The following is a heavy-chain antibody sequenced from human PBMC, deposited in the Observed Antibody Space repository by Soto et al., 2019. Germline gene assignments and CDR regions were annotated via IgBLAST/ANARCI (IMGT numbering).Heavy chain of an antibody. CDR3: ARGPALRVATITYFDL. Sequence: ASVKVSCKASGGTFSSYAISWLRQAPGQGLEWMGGIIPIFGTANYAQKFQGRVTITADESTSTAYMELSSLRSEDTAVYYCARGPALRVATITYFDLWGRGTLVTV. D-gene: IGHD5-12*01. J-gene: IGHJ2*01. CDR1: GGTFSSYA. CDR2: IIPIFGTA. V-gene: IGHV1-69*13.